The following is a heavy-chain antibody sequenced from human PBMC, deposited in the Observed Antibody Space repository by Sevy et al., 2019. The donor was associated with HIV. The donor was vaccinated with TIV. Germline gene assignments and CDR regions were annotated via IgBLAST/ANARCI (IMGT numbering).Heavy chain of an antibody. V-gene: IGHV3-23*01. CDR1: GFTFSTYA. J-gene: IGHJ6*02. D-gene: IGHD2-15*01. Sequence: GGSLRLSCAASGFTFSTYAMNWVRQAPGKGLEWVSSISTNGRSAYYTDSVEGRFTISRDNSKNTLYLQMNSLRADDTAVYYCAKGHCSGGSCPRDYYYYGMDVWGQGTTVTVSS. CDR3: AKGHCSGGSCPRDYYYYGMDV. CDR2: ISTNGRSA.